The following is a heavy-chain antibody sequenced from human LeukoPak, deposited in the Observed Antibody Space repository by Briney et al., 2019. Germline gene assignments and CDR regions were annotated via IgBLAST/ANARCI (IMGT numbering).Heavy chain of an antibody. CDR1: GFTFRTYE. CDR3: ARDRHSGSFYGYFDY. Sequence: GGSLRLSCAASGFTFRTYEMNWVRQAPGKGLEWVSYISGSGSTIYYADSVKGRFTISRDSSKNTLYLQMNSLRAEDTAVYYCARDRHSGSFYGYFDYWGQGTLVTVSS. D-gene: IGHD1-26*01. J-gene: IGHJ4*02. V-gene: IGHV3-48*03. CDR2: ISGSGSTI.